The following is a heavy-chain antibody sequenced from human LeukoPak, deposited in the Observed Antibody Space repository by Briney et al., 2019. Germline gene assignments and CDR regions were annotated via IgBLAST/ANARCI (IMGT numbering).Heavy chain of an antibody. D-gene: IGHD6-13*01. CDR2: IDHSGST. CDR3: ARYGMAAEGIWWFDP. V-gene: IGHV4-34*01. J-gene: IGHJ5*02. Sequence: SETLSLTCAVYGGSLNGYYWSWIRQPPGKRLEWIGEIDHSGSTQYNPSLKNRVTISLDTSKKQFSLKLTSLTAADTAFYYYARYGMAAEGIWWFDPWGQGTLVTVSS. CDR1: GGSLNGYY.